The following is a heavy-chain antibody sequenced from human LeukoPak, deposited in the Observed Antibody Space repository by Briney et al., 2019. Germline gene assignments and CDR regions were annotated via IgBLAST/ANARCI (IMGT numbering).Heavy chain of an antibody. D-gene: IGHD1-26*01. J-gene: IGHJ4*02. CDR2: IKQDGSEK. Sequence: GSLRLSCTASGLTLSNYWMIWVRQAPGKGLQWVAKIKQDGSEKYYVDSVKGRFTISRDNAENSLYLQMNSLRVEDTAVYYCAARSSGNPYFWGQGTLVTVSS. V-gene: IGHV3-7*03. CDR1: GLTLSNYW. CDR3: AARSSGNPYF.